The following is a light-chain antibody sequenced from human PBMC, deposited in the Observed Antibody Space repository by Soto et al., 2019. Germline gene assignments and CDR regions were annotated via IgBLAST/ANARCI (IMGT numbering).Light chain of an antibody. CDR2: RNN. CDR3: ATWDDSLSGGV. V-gene: IGLV1-47*01. CDR1: SSNIGFNY. Sequence: QLVLTQPPSASGTPGQRVTISCSGSSSNIGFNYVYWYQQLPGTAPKLLIYRNNERPSGVPDRYSGSRSGTSASLAISGLRSEDEADYYCATWDDSLSGGVFGGGTKLTVL. J-gene: IGLJ3*02.